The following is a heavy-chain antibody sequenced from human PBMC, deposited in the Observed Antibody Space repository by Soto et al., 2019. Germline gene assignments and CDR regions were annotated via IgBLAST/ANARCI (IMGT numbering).Heavy chain of an antibody. J-gene: IGHJ4*01. CDR2: IYWDDDK. V-gene: IGHV2-5*02. CDR3: AHPFHNSRGYWCYFDY. CDR1: GFSLTTTEVA. Sequence: SGPTLVNPTQSLTLTCSFSGFSLTTTEVAVGWIRQPPGKALEWLAVIYWDDDKRYSPSLKSRLSITKDTSKNQVVLRMTNMDPVDTATYYCAHPFHNSRGYWCYFDYWGQGTLVTVSS. D-gene: IGHD3-22*01.